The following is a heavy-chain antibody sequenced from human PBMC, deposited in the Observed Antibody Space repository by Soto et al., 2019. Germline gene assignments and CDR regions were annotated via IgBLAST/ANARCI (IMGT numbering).Heavy chain of an antibody. CDR3: ARLADIVVVVAATHTRHAAFDI. CDR1: GYRFTSYW. J-gene: IGHJ3*02. Sequence: GESLKISCKGSGYRFTSYWIGWVRQMPGKGLEWMGIIYPGDSDTRYSPSFQGQVTISADKSISTAYLQWSSLKASDTAMYYCARLADIVVVVAATHTRHAAFDICGEGTMVTXS. CDR2: IYPGDSDT. D-gene: IGHD2-15*01. V-gene: IGHV5-51*01.